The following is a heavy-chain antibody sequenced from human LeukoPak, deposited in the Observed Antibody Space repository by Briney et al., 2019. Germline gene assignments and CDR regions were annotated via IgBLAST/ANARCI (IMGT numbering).Heavy chain of an antibody. J-gene: IGHJ5*02. CDR2: IWYDGSNK. CDR3: TLVPPNP. Sequence: GRSLRLSCAASGFTFSHYGMHWVRQVPGKGLEWVAVIWYDGSNKYNVDSVKGRFTISRDNSKNTLYLQMNGLRAEDTAVYYCTLVPPNPWGQGTLVTVSS. V-gene: IGHV3-33*01. CDR1: GFTFSHYG. D-gene: IGHD2-2*01.